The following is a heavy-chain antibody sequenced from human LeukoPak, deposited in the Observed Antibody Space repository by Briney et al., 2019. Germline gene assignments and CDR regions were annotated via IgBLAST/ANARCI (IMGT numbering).Heavy chain of an antibody. CDR2: ISYDGSNK. Sequence: GGSLRLSCAASGFTFSSYGMHWVRQAPGKGLEWVAVISYDGSNKYYADSVKGRFTISRDNSKNTLYLQMNSLRAEDTAVYYCAKDRGDGDNPSGGWFDPWGQGTLVTVPS. D-gene: IGHD5-24*01. J-gene: IGHJ5*02. V-gene: IGHV3-30*18. CDR1: GFTFSSYG. CDR3: AKDRGDGDNPSGGWFDP.